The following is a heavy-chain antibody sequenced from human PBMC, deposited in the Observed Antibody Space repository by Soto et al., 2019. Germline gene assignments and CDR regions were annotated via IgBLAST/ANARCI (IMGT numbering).Heavy chain of an antibody. Sequence: ASVKVSCKASGYAFTSYGISWVRQAPGQGLEWMRWISAYNGNTNYAQKLQGRVTMTTDTSTSTAYMELRSLRSDDTAVYYCARSAIAVAGTRYFQHWGQGTLVTVSS. V-gene: IGHV1-18*01. CDR2: ISAYNGNT. D-gene: IGHD6-19*01. CDR1: GYAFTSYG. J-gene: IGHJ1*01. CDR3: ARSAIAVAGTRYFQH.